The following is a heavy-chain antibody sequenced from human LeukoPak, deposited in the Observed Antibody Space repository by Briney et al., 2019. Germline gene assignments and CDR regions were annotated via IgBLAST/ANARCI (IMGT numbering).Heavy chain of an antibody. CDR2: INPSGGRT. D-gene: IGHD3-10*01. J-gene: IGHJ3*02. CDR3: VGDGEVIIKPAASFPHDAFDI. CDR1: GYTFTSYY. Sequence: ASVKVSCKASGYTFTSYYMHWVRQAPGQGLEWMGIINPSGGRTNYAPKFQGRVTMTRDTATSTVYMELSSLRSEDTAVYYCVGDGEVIIKPAASFPHDAFDIWGQGTMVIVSS. V-gene: IGHV1-46*01.